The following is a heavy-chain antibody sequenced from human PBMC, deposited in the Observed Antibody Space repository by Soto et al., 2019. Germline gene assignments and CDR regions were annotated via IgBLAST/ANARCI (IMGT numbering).Heavy chain of an antibody. D-gene: IGHD6-13*01. J-gene: IGHJ4*02. CDR2: ISSSSSYI. CDR1: GFTFGSYS. V-gene: IGHV3-21*01. Sequence: GGSLRLSCAASGFTFGSYSMNWVRQAPGKGLEWVSSISSSSSYIYYADSVKGRFTISRDNAKNSLYLQMNSLRAEDTAVYYCARELAAGIDYWGQGTLVTVSS. CDR3: ARELAAGIDY.